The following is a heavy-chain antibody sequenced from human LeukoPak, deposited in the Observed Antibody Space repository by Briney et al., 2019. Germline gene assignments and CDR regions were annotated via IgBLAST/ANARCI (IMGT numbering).Heavy chain of an antibody. J-gene: IGHJ4*02. CDR2: IYTGGNT. V-gene: IGHV3-53*01. Sequence: GGSLRLSCAASGFTVDSNYLSWVRQAPGKGLEWVSTIYTGGNTYYAASVKGRFTISRDNAKNTLYLQMNSLRVEDTAVYYCARDQLEPSRWFDYWGQGTLVTVSS. D-gene: IGHD3-3*01. CDR1: GFTVDSNY. CDR3: ARDQLEPSRWFDY.